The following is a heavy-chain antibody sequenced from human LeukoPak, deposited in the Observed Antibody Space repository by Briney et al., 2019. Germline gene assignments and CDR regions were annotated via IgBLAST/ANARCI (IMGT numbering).Heavy chain of an antibody. CDR3: ARGFRYYRWCDP. J-gene: IGHJ5*02. V-gene: IGHV4-34*01. CDR1: VGSFSGYY. CDR2: INHSGST. D-gene: IGHD2-15*01. Sequence: SETLSLTCAVYVGSFSGYYWSWIRQPPGKGLEWIGEINHSGSTNYNPSLKSRVTISVDTSKNQFSLKLSSVTAADTAVYYCARGFRYYRWCDPWGQGTLVTVSS.